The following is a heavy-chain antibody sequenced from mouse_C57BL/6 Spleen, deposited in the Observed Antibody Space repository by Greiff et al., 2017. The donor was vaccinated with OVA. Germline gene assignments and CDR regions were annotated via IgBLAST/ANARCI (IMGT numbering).Heavy chain of an antibody. CDR1: GFTFSDYY. V-gene: IGHV5-16*01. CDR3: AREGGYWYFDV. Sequence: EVNVVESEGGLVQPGSSMKLSCTASGFTFSDYYMAWVRQVPEKGLEWVANINYDGSSTYYLDSLKSRFIISRDNAKNILYLQMSSLKSEDTATYYCAREGGYWYFDVWGTRTTVTVSS. D-gene: IGHD1-1*02. CDR2: INYDGSST. J-gene: IGHJ1*03.